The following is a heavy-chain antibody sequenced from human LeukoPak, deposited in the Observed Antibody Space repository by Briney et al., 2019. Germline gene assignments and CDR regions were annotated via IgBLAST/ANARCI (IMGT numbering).Heavy chain of an antibody. CDR3: AREETNYYDSSGYYQDTIFGY. J-gene: IGHJ4*02. CDR2: IYHSGST. Sequence: SETLSLTCAVSGGSISSSNWWSWVRQPPGKGLEWIGEIYHSGSTNYNPSLKSRATISVDKSKNQFSLKLSPVTAADTAVYYCAREETNYYDSSGYYQDTIFGYWGQGTLVTVSS. D-gene: IGHD3-22*01. CDR1: GGSISSSNW. V-gene: IGHV4-4*02.